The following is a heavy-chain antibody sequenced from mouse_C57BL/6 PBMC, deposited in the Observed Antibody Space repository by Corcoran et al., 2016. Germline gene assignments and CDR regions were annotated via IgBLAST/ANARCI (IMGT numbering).Heavy chain of an antibody. CDR1: GYTFTDYN. CDR3: ARKGGYYDYDGWYVDV. J-gene: IGHJ1*03. D-gene: IGHD2-4*01. V-gene: IGHV1-18*01. Sequence: EVQLQQSGPELVKPGASVKIPCKASGYTFTDYNMDWVKQSHGKSLEWIGDINPNNGGTIYNQKFKGKATLTVDKSSSTAYMELRSLTSEDTAVYYCARKGGYYDYDGWYVDVWGTGTTVTVSS. CDR2: INPNNGGT.